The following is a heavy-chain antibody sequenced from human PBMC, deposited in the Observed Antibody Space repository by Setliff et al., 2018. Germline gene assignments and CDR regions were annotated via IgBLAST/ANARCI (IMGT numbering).Heavy chain of an antibody. CDR3: VRDRTAYSYGLDV. V-gene: IGHV4-59*01. Sequence: SETLSLTCIVSGGSISNYYWSWIRQPPGKGLEWIGYIYHNGNTNFNPSLKTRVTMSVDPSKNQFALNLRSVTAADTAVYYCVRDRTAYSYGLDVWAQGTTVTVSS. J-gene: IGHJ6*02. CDR1: GGSISNYY. D-gene: IGHD5-18*01. CDR2: IYHNGNT.